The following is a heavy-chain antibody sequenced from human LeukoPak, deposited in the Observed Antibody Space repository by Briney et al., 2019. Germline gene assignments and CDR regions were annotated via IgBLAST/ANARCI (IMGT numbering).Heavy chain of an antibody. CDR1: GGSFSGYY. Sequence: SETLSLTCAVYGGSFSGYYWSWIRQPPGKGLEWIGEINHSGSTNCNPSLKSRVTISVDTSKNQFSLKLSSVTAADTAVYYCAREGVWLRIFDYWGQGTLVTVSS. D-gene: IGHD5-12*01. CDR3: AREGVWLRIFDY. J-gene: IGHJ4*02. V-gene: IGHV4-34*01. CDR2: INHSGST.